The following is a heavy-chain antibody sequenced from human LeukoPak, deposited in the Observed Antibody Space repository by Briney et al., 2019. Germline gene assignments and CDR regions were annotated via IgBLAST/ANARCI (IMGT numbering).Heavy chain of an antibody. D-gene: IGHD2-2*01. V-gene: IGHV5-51*01. CDR1: GYSFTSYW. J-gene: IGHJ3*02. Sequence: GESLKISCKGSGYSFTSYWIGWVRQMPGKGLEWMGIIYPGDSDTRYSPSFQGQVTISADKSISTAYLQWSSLKASDTAMYYCARSRWDIVVVPAAPYDAFDIWGQGTTVTVSS. CDR3: ARSRWDIVVVPAAPYDAFDI. CDR2: IYPGDSDT.